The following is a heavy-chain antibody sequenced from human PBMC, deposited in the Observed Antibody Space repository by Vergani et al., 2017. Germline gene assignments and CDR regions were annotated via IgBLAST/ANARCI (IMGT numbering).Heavy chain of an antibody. J-gene: IGHJ4*03. V-gene: IGHV1-46*03. D-gene: IGHD3-9*01. CDR2: INSSGGHT. Sequence: QVQVVQSGAEVKKSGASVKVPCKTSGYTFTNYYMHWARQAPGQGLEWMGIINSSGGHTNYAQKFQDRVTMTRDTSTDTVYMELCRLRSEDTAVYYCAREDYGILTGYRYWGQGTLVTVSA. CDR1: GYTFTNYY. CDR3: AREDYGILTGYRY.